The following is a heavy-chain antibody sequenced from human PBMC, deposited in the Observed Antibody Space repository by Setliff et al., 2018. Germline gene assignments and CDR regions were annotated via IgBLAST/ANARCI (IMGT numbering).Heavy chain of an antibody. D-gene: IGHD3-10*01. J-gene: IGHJ4*02. Sequence: PGGSLRLSCTASESTFSSFGMHWVRQAPGKGLEWVGFIRYDGSYEYYADSVQGRFTISRDNSKNTLFLHMNNLRPEDTALYYCVGSGTCSYWGQGTLVTVSS. CDR1: ESTFSSFG. CDR3: VGSGTCSY. CDR2: IRYDGSYE. V-gene: IGHV3-30*02.